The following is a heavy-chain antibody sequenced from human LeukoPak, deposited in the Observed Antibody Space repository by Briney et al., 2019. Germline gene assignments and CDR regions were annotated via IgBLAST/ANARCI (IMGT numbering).Heavy chain of an antibody. D-gene: IGHD3-22*01. Sequence: GGSLRLSCAASGFTFSDHYMNWVRQAPGKGLEWVSSISSSSSYIYYADSVKGRFTISRDNAKNSLYLQMNSLRAEDTAVYYCARDYNYYDSSGYFSGVRDYWGQGTLVTVSS. J-gene: IGHJ4*02. V-gene: IGHV3-21*01. CDR2: ISSSSSYI. CDR3: ARDYNYYDSSGYFSGVRDY. CDR1: GFTFSDHY.